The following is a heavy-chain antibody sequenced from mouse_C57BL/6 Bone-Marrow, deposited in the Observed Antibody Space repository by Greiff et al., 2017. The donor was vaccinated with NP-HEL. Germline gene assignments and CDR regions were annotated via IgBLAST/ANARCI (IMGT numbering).Heavy chain of an antibody. Sequence: DVKLQESGGGLVKPGGSLKLSCAASGFTFSSYTMSWVRQTPEKRLEWVATISGGGGNTYYPDSVKGRFTISRDNAKNTLYLQMSSLRSEDTALYYCARQRGKRGAMDYWGQGTSVTVSS. CDR1: GFTFSSYT. V-gene: IGHV5-9*01. D-gene: IGHD2-1*01. CDR2: ISGGGGNT. J-gene: IGHJ4*01. CDR3: ARQRGKRGAMDY.